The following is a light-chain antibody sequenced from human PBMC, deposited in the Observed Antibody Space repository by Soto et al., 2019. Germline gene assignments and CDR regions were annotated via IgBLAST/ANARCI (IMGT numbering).Light chain of an antibody. Sequence: QSVLTQPASVSGSPGQSITISCTGTSSDVGSYNLVSWYQQHPGKAPKLMSYEVSKRPSGVSNRFSGSKSANTASLTISGLQADDEADYYCCSYGGRSTYVFGTGTKVTVL. J-gene: IGLJ1*01. CDR1: SSDVGSYNL. CDR3: CSYGGRSTYV. CDR2: EVS. V-gene: IGLV2-23*02.